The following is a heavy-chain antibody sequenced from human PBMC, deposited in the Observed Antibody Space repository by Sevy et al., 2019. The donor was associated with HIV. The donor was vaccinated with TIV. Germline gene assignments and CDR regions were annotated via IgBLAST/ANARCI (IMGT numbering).Heavy chain of an antibody. J-gene: IGHJ6*02. CDR2: INPKNDVT. CDR1: GYSFTDYY. V-gene: IGHV1-2*02. D-gene: IGHD5-18*01. Sequence: ASVKVSCKASGYSFTDYYMHWVRQAPGQGLEWMAWINPKNDVTNYAQKFQGRVTMTRDTSTSTAYMELTRLRSDDTAVYYCARARRVTTLYYYYGMDVWGQGTTVTVSS. CDR3: ARARRVTTLYYYYGMDV.